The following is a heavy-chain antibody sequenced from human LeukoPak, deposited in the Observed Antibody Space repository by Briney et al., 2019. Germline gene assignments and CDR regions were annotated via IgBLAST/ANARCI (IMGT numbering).Heavy chain of an antibody. D-gene: IGHD5-18*01. Sequence: GGSLRLSCAASGFTFSSYAMRWARQAPGKGLEWVSAISGSGGSTYYADSVKGRFTISRNNSKNTLYLQMNSLRAEDTAVYYCARKGNRYGDIFDYWGQGTLVTVSS. CDR3: ARKGNRYGDIFDY. CDR2: ISGSGGST. CDR1: GFTFSSYA. V-gene: IGHV3-23*01. J-gene: IGHJ4*02.